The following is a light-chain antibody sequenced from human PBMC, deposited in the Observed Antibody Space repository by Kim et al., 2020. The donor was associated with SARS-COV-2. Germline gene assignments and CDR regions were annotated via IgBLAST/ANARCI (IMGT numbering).Light chain of an antibody. V-gene: IGLV3-19*01. Sequence: AWGQTVRITCQGDSLRTYYASWYQQKAGQAPVLVIYGRNNRPSGIPDRFSGSYSRDTASLTLTGAQAGDEADYYCSSRDSSNNHWVFGGGTKVTVL. CDR1: SLRTYY. CDR2: GRN. CDR3: SSRDSSNNHWV. J-gene: IGLJ3*02.